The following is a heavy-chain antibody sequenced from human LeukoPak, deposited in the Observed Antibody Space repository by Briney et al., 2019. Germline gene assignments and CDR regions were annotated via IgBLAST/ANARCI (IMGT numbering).Heavy chain of an antibody. V-gene: IGHV3-30*02. CDR1: GFTFSSYG. CDR3: ANSLDYYHYYMDV. Sequence: GGSLRLSCAASGFTFSSYGMHWVRQAPGKGLEWVAFIRYDGSNKYYADSVKGRFTISRDNSKNTLYLQMNSLRAEDMAVYYCANSLDYYHYYMDVWGKGTTVTVSS. J-gene: IGHJ6*03. CDR2: IRYDGSNK.